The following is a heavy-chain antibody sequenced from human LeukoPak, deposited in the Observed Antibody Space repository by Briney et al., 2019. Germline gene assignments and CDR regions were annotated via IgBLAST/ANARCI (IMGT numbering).Heavy chain of an antibody. J-gene: IGHJ3*02. CDR1: GGSISSGSYY. CDR2: IYTSGST. D-gene: IGHD3-22*01. Sequence: SETLSLTCTVSGGSISSGSYYWSWTRQPAGKGLEWIGRIYTSGSTNYNPSLKSRVTISVDTSKNQFSLKLSSVTAADTAVYYCARDPITMIVMGGAFDIWGQGTMVTVSS. CDR3: ARDPITMIVMGGAFDI. V-gene: IGHV4-61*02.